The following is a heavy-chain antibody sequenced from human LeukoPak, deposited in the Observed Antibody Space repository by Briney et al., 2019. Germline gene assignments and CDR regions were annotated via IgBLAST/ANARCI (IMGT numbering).Heavy chain of an antibody. CDR2: IASGGDTT. CDR3: ATSSLASGYSRRPKYYFDY. J-gene: IGHJ4*02. V-gene: IGHV3-23*01. Sequence: PGGSLRLSCAASGFTFSSYAMNWVRQAPGKGLEWVSTIASGGDTTFYADSVKGRFTISRDNSKNTLYLQMNSLRAEDTAVYYCATSSLASGYSRRPKYYFDYWGQGTLVTVSS. D-gene: IGHD5-18*01. CDR1: GFTFSSYA.